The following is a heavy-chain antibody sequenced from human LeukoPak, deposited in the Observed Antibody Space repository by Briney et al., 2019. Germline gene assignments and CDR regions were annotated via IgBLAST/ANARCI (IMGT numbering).Heavy chain of an antibody. D-gene: IGHD6-13*01. CDR2: INPNTGGT. CDR3: ASRRSSSWKLGSSYYYYMDV. CDR1: GYSFTGYY. Sequence: GASVKVSCKASGYSFTGYYMHWVRQAPGQGLEWMGWINPNTGGTNYAQKFQGRVTMTRDTSITTAYMELTWLGSDDTAVYYCASRRSSSWKLGSSYYYYMDVWGKGTTVTVSS. V-gene: IGHV1-2*02. J-gene: IGHJ6*03.